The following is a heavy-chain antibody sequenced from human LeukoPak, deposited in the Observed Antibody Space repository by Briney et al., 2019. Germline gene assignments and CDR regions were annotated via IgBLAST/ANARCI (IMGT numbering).Heavy chain of an antibody. J-gene: IGHJ4*02. CDR3: AKDSTVEIAPYYFDY. V-gene: IGHV3-43*01. CDR2: ISWDGGST. D-gene: IGHD4-17*01. Sequence: QPGGSLRLSSAASGFTFDDYTMHWVRQAPGKGLEWVSLISWDGGSTYYADSVKGRFTISRDNSKNSLYLQMNSLRTEDTALYYCAKDSTVEIAPYYFDYWGQGTLVTVSS. CDR1: GFTFDDYT.